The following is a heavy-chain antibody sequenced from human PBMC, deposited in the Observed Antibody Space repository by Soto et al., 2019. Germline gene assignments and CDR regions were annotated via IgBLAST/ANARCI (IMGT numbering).Heavy chain of an antibody. V-gene: IGHV1-69*13. J-gene: IGHJ4*02. CDR1: GGTFSSYA. D-gene: IGHD3-10*01. CDR3: ARSTVRGVPGY. CDR2: IIPIFGTA. Sequence: GASVKVSCKASGGTFSSYAISWVRQAPLQGLEWMGGIIPIFGTANYAQKFQGRVTITAEESKSTAYMELSSLRSEDTAVYYCARSTVRGVPGYWGQGTLVTVSS.